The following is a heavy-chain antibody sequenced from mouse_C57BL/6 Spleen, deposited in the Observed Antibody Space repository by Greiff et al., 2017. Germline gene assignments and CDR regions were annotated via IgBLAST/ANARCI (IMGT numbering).Heavy chain of an antibody. CDR3: VLSDGYYLDY. CDR2: IYPSDSET. D-gene: IGHD2-3*01. V-gene: IGHV1-61*01. CDR1: GYTFTSYW. J-gene: IGHJ2*01. Sequence: QVQLQQPGAELVRPGSSVKLSCKASGYTFTSYWMDWVKQRPGQGLEWIGNIYPSDSETHYNQKFKDKATLTVEKSSSTAYMQLSSLTSADSAVYYCVLSDGYYLDYWGQGTTLTVSS.